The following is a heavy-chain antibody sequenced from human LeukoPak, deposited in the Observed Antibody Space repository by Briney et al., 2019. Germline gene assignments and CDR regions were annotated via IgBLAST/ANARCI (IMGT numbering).Heavy chain of an antibody. Sequence: ASVKVSCKASGYIFTDYAIHWLRQAPGQRPEWMGWMNAGNGNTKYSQKFQGRITLIRDTSAATAYMELSSLRHDDLAVYYCARGRGTSGSNRDFYYYYYYMDVWGKGTTVTVSS. CDR3: ARGRGTSGSNRDFYYYYYYMDV. CDR1: GYIFTDYA. D-gene: IGHD2-15*01. J-gene: IGHJ6*03. V-gene: IGHV1-3*01. CDR2: MNAGNGNT.